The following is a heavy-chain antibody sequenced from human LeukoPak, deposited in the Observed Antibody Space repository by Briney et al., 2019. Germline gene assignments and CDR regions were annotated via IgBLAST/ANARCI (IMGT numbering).Heavy chain of an antibody. D-gene: IGHD3-16*01. Sequence: ASVKVSCKASGYTFTGYYMHWVRQAPGQGLEWMGWINPNSGGTNYAQKFQGRVTMTRDTSISTAYMELSRLRSDDTAVYYCARGAPGGKDYYYYYMDVWGKGTTVTVSS. V-gene: IGHV1-2*02. CDR1: GYTFTGYY. J-gene: IGHJ6*03. CDR3: ARGAPGGKDYYYYYMDV. CDR2: INPNSGGT.